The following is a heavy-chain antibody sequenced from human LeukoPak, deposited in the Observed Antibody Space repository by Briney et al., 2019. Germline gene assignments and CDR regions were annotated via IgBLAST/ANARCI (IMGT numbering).Heavy chain of an antibody. CDR1: GGSISSYY. CDR2: IYYSGST. V-gene: IGHV4-59*01. Sequence: SETLSLTCTVSGGSISSYYWGWIRQTPGKGLEWIGYIYYSGSTNFNPSLKSRVTISVDTSKNQFSLKMSSVTAADTAVYFCARGGPPGYYYDYYMDVWGKGTTVTISS. J-gene: IGHJ6*03. CDR3: ARGGPPGYYYDYYMDV.